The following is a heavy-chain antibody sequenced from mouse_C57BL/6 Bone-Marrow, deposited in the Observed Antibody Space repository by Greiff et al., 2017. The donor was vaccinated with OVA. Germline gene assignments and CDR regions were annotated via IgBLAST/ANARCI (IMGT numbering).Heavy chain of an antibody. CDR3: TRLLDAMDY. D-gene: IGHD2-1*01. V-gene: IGHV5-9-1*02. CDR1: GFTFSSYA. CDR2: ISSGGDYI. J-gene: IGHJ4*01. Sequence: EVKVVESGEGLVKPGGSLKLSCAASGFTFSSYAMSWVRQTPEKRLEWVAYISSGGDYIYYADTVKGIFTISRDNARNTLYLQMSSLKSEDTAMYYCTRLLDAMDYWGQGTSVTVSS.